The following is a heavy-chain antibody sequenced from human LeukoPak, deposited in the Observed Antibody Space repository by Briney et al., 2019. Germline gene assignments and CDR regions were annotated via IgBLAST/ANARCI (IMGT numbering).Heavy chain of an antibody. D-gene: IGHD3-10*01. V-gene: IGHV3-30*04. CDR2: ISYDGSNK. J-gene: IGHJ3*02. Sequence: PGRSLRLSCAASGVTFSSYAMHWVRQAPGKGLEWVAVISYDGSNKYYADSVKGRFTISRDNSKNTLYLQMNSLRAEDTAVYYCARPGFGELFVGYAFDIWGQGTMVTVSS. CDR3: ARPGFGELFVGYAFDI. CDR1: GVTFSSYA.